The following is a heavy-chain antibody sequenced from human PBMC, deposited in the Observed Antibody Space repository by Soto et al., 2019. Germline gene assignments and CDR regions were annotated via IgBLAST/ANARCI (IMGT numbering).Heavy chain of an antibody. Sequence: EVQLVETGGGLVQPGRSLRLSCAASGFTFDDYAMHWVRQVPGKGLEWVSGINWNSGSIGYGDSVKGRFAISRDNAKNSLHLQMNSLSAEDTAFYYCVQDERINWYSGHFRHWGQGTLVTVSS. D-gene: IGHD6-13*01. J-gene: IGHJ1*01. CDR2: INWNSGSI. CDR1: GFTFDDYA. V-gene: IGHV3-9*01. CDR3: VQDERINWYSGHFRH.